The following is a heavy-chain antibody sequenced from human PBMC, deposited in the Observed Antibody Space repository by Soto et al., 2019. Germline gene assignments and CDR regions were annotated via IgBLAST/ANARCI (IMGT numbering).Heavy chain of an antibody. CDR1: GYTFTSYS. CDR2: ISAYNGNT. D-gene: IGHD3-22*01. J-gene: IGHJ4*02. Sequence: QVQLLQSGGEVKKPGASVKVSCKASGYTFTSYSITWVRQAPGQGLEWMAWISAYNGNTNYAQKFLGRVTVTKETSTTTAYMEMRSLRSDDTAVYYCARGPDYYDTSAYDSWGQGTLVTVSS. V-gene: IGHV1-18*01. CDR3: ARGPDYYDTSAYDS.